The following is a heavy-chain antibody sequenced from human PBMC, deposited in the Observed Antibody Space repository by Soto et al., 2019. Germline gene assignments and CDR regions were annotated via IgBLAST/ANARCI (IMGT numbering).Heavy chain of an antibody. Sequence: TMPLTGTVSGSSISSRTYFLGWLRTPPGKGLEWIGYIYYSGSTYYKPSLKSRVKMSVDTSKNQFSLKLGYVTAADTAVYYCARPLIKATTERSAMDVWCPATTGTVA. J-gene: IGHJ6*02. CDR3: ARPLIKATTERSAMDV. V-gene: IGHV4-31*03. D-gene: IGHD4-17*01. CDR2: IYYSGST. CDR1: GSSISSRTYF.